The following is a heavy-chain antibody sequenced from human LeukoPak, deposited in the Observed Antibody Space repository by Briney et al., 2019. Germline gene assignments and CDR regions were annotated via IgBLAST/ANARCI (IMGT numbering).Heavy chain of an antibody. CDR1: GFIFSNYN. V-gene: IGHV3-21*04. CDR2: ISSGSTYI. CDR3: AKDIGSSSWYYYYGMDV. D-gene: IGHD6-13*01. Sequence: GGSLRLSCAASGFIFSNYNMNWVRQAPGKGLEWVSSISSGSTYIYYADSLKGRFTISRDNAKNSLYLQMNSLRAEDTALYYCAKDIGSSSWYYYYGMDVWGQGTTVTVSS. J-gene: IGHJ6*02.